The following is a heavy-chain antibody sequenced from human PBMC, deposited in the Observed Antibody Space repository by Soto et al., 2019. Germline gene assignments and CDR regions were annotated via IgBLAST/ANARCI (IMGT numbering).Heavy chain of an antibody. CDR1: GFTFSDHY. CDR2: TRNKANSYTT. CDR3: ARVSRITIFGVDYYYGMDV. D-gene: IGHD3-3*01. J-gene: IGHJ6*02. Sequence: PGGSLRLSCAASGFTFSDHYMDWVRQAPGKGLEWVGRTRNKANSYTTEYAASVKGRFTISRDDSKNSLYLQMNSLKTEDTAVYYCARVSRITIFGVDYYYGMDVWGQGTTVTVSS. V-gene: IGHV3-72*01.